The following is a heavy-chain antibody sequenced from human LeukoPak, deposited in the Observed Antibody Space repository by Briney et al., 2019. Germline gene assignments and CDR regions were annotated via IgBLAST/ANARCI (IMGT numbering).Heavy chain of an antibody. V-gene: IGHV3-23*01. Sequence: GRSLRPSCAAAGFTFSSYAMSWGRQAPGKGLEWGSAISGSGGSTYYADSVKGRFTISRDNSKNTLYLQMNSLRAEDTAVYYCAKHGGGYDYRGSFDYWGQGTLVTVSS. CDR3: AKHGGGYDYRGSFDY. D-gene: IGHD5-12*01. CDR2: ISGSGGST. J-gene: IGHJ4*02. CDR1: GFTFSSYA.